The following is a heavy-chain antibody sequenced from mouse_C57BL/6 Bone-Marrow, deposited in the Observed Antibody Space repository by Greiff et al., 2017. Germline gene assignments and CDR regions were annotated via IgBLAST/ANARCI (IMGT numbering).Heavy chain of an antibody. D-gene: IGHD1-1*01. CDR1: GYTFTDYY. CDR3: ARGPIYYYGPRGYFDV. J-gene: IGHJ1*03. V-gene: IGHV1-76*01. CDR2: IYPGSGNT. Sequence: VQLQQSGAELVRPGASVKLSCKASGYTFTDYYINWVKQRPGQGLEWIARIYPGSGNTYYNEKFKGKATLTAEKSSSTAYMQLSSLTSEDSAVYFCARGPIYYYGPRGYFDVWGTGTTVTVSS.